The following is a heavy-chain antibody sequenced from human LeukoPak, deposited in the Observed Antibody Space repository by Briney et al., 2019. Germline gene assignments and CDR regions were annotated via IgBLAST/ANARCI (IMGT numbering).Heavy chain of an antibody. CDR1: GYTFTSYG. CDR2: ISVYNGNT. Sequence: ASVKVSCKASGYTFTSYGISWVRQVPGQGLEWMGWISVYNGNTNYAQKLQGRVTMITDTSTSTAYMELRSLRSDDTAVYYCARAPPHSSSWYGTDYWGQGTLVTVSS. CDR3: ARAPPHSSSWYGTDY. V-gene: IGHV1-18*01. D-gene: IGHD6-13*01. J-gene: IGHJ4*02.